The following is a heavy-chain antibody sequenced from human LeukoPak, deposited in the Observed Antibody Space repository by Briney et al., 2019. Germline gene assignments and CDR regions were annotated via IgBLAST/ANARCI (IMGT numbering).Heavy chain of an antibody. CDR3: ARGFFESYYYYYGMDV. D-gene: IGHD3-3*01. Sequence: ASVKVSCKASGYTFTGYYMHWVRQAPGQGLEWMGWINPNSGGTNYAQKLQGRVTMTRNTSISTAYMEQSSLRSEDTAVYYCARGFFESYYYYYGMDVWGQGTTVTVSS. CDR2: INPNSGGT. CDR1: GYTFTGYY. J-gene: IGHJ6*02. V-gene: IGHV1-2*02.